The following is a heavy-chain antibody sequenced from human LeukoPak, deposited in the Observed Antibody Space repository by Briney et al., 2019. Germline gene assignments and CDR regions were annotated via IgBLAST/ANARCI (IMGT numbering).Heavy chain of an antibody. V-gene: IGHV4-39*01. J-gene: IGHJ3*02. CDR2: IYYSGST. CDR1: GGSISSSSYS. D-gene: IGHD5-12*01. Sequence: SETLSLTCTVSGGSISSSSYSWGWIRQPPGKGLEWIGSIYYSGSTYYNPSLKSRVTISVDTSKNQLSLKLSSVTATDTAVYYCARTGDGYNPDEGAFDIWGQGTMVTVSS. CDR3: ARTGDGYNPDEGAFDI.